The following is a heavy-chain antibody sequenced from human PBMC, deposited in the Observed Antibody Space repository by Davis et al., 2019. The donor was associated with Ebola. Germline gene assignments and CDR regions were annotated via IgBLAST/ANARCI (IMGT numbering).Heavy chain of an antibody. V-gene: IGHV1-69*13. D-gene: IGHD6-6*01. Sequence: SVKVSCKASGGTFSTYSISWVRQAPGQGLEWVGGIIPIFGASNYAQRFQGRVSITADESTSTAYMELSSLRSEDTAMYYCARDASHIAAAHWGQGTLVTVSS. CDR2: IIPIFGAS. J-gene: IGHJ4*02. CDR3: ARDASHIAAAH. CDR1: GGTFSTYS.